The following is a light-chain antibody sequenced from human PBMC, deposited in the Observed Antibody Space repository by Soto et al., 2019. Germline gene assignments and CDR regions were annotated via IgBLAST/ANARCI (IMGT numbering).Light chain of an antibody. Sequence: IVVTQSPLSLPVILGESASIFCRCSQSLLHSNGFNYLDWYLQRPGQSPQLLIYMASSRDSGVPDRFSGSGSGTDFTLTITRVEAEDVGIYYCMKAVQTPWSFGQGTKVDIK. V-gene: IGKV2-28*01. CDR2: MAS. J-gene: IGKJ1*01. CDR1: QSLLHSNGFNY. CDR3: MKAVQTPWS.